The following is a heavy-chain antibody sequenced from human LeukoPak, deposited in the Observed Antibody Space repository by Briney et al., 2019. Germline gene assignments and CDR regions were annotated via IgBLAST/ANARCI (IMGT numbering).Heavy chain of an antibody. CDR3: ARAVEWLPYYFDY. Sequence: SETLSLTCTVSGGSISGSSYYWSWIRQPPGKGLEWIGYIYYSGSTNYNPSLKSRVTISVDTSKNQFSLKLSSVTAADTAVYYCARAVEWLPYYFDYWGQGTLVTVSS. V-gene: IGHV4-61*01. D-gene: IGHD6-19*01. CDR1: GGSISGSSYY. J-gene: IGHJ4*02. CDR2: IYYSGST.